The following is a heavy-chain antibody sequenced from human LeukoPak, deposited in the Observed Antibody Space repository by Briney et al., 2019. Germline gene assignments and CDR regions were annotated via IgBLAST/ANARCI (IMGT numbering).Heavy chain of an antibody. J-gene: IGHJ4*02. CDR3: AREPRSRWLDY. CDR2: ISSSSSYI. Sequence: GGSLRLSCGASGFTFSSYSMNWVRQAPGKGLEWVSSISSSSSYIYYADSVKGRFTISRDNAKNSLYLQMNSLRAEDTAVYYCAREPRSRWLDYWGQGTLVTVSS. V-gene: IGHV3-21*01. D-gene: IGHD5-24*01. CDR1: GFTFSSYS.